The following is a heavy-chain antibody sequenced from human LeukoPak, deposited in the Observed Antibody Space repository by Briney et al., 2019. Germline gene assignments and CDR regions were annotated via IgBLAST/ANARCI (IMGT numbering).Heavy chain of an antibody. CDR3: AREPPSTVRFGSGRLRGPHFDY. CDR1: GYKFVAYY. D-gene: IGHD4-11*01. CDR2: INPDSGDT. V-gene: IGHV1-2*04. J-gene: IGHJ4*02. Sequence: ASVKVSCKASGYKFVAYYIHWVRQSPGQGLEWLGRINPDSGDTNYAQKFQGWVTMTRDTSISTAYMELSRLRSDDTAVYYCAREPPSTVRFGSGRLRGPHFDYWGQGTLVTVSS.